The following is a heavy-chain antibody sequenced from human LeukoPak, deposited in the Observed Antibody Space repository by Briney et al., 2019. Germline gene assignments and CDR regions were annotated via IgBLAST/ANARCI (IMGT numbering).Heavy chain of an antibody. J-gene: IGHJ5*02. CDR2: INPNSAGT. D-gene: IGHD4-11*01. CDR1: GYTFTGYY. V-gene: IGHV1-2*02. Sequence: GASVKVSCKASGYTFTGYYMHWVRQAPGQGLEWMGWINPNSAGTNYAQKFQGRVTMTRDTSISTAYMELSRLRSDDTAVYYCACAYSSSRYWFDPWGQGTLVTVSS. CDR3: ACAYSSSRYWFDP.